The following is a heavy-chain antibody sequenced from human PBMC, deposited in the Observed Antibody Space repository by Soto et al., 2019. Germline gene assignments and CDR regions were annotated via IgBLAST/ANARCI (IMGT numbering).Heavy chain of an antibody. Sequence: SSVQVSCKASGGPFSSYAISWVRQAPGQGLEWMGGIIPIFGTANYAQKFQGRVTITADKSTSTAYMELSSLRSEDTAVYYCARTRIHLWQPHSYYGTYFCGQGSTVIVSS. CDR1: GGPFSSYA. J-gene: IGHJ6*02. D-gene: IGHD5-18*01. V-gene: IGHV1-69*06. CDR2: IIPIFGTA. CDR3: ARTRIHLWQPHSYYGTYF.